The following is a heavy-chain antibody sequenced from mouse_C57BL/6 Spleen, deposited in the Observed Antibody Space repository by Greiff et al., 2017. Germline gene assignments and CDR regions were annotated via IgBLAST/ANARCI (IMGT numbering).Heavy chain of an antibody. J-gene: IGHJ3*01. Sequence: EVKLVESGGGLVKPGGSLKLSCAASGFTFSSYTMSWVRQTPEKRLEWVATISGGGGNTYYPDSVKGRFTISRDNAKNTLYLQMSSLRSEDTALYYCARHSYYDYDFFAYWGQGTLVTVSA. CDR1: GFTFSSYT. CDR3: ARHSYYDYDFFAY. CDR2: ISGGGGNT. V-gene: IGHV5-9*01. D-gene: IGHD2-4*01.